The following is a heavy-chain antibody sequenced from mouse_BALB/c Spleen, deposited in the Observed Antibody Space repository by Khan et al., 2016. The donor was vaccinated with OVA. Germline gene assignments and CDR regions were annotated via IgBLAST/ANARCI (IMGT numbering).Heavy chain of an antibody. D-gene: IGHD2-3*01. CDR2: IRYSGST. V-gene: IGHV3-2*02. Sequence: VQLQESGPGLVKPSQSLSLTCTVTGYSITSDYAWNWIRQFPGNKLEWMGYIRYSGSTNYNPALKSRISITPDTSKNQFFLQLNSVTTEDTATYYCARDGSRYNYAMDYWGQGTSVTVSS. CDR1: GYSITSDYA. CDR3: ARDGSRYNYAMDY. J-gene: IGHJ4*01.